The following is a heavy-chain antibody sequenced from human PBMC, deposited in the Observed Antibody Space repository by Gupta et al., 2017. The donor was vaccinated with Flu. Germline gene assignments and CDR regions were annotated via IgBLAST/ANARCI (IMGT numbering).Heavy chain of an antibody. Sequence: GYTFTDYYMHWVQQAPGKGLEWMGLVDPEDGETIDAEKFQGRVTITADTSTDTAYMELSSLRSEDTAVYYCATDRGVTFDYWGQGTLVTVSS. D-gene: IGHD3-10*01. CDR1: GYTFTDYY. CDR3: ATDRGVTFDY. CDR2: VDPEDGET. V-gene: IGHV1-69-2*01. J-gene: IGHJ4*02.